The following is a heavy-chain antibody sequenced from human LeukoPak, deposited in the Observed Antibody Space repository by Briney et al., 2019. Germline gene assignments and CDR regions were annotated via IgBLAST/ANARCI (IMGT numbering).Heavy chain of an antibody. V-gene: IGHV3-33*03. CDR1: GFTFSSYG. CDR2: IWSDGSTK. Sequence: GGSLRLSCAASGFTFSSYGMHWVRQAPGKGLQWVAVIWSDGSTKYYEDSVKGRFTISRDNAKNALYLQMNSLRAEDTAVYYCARFYCSSTSCLEDYWGQGTLVTVSS. J-gene: IGHJ4*02. CDR3: ARFYCSSTSCLEDY. D-gene: IGHD2-2*01.